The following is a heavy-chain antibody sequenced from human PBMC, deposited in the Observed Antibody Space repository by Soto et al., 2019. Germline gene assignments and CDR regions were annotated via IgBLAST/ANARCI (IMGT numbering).Heavy chain of an antibody. CDR3: AREVRDGYTPSHDAFDI. CDR1: GGTFSSYA. J-gene: IGHJ3*02. D-gene: IGHD5-12*01. V-gene: IGHV1-69*13. Sequence: SVKVSCKASGGTFSSYAISWVRQAPGQGLEWMGGIIPIFGTANYAQKFQGRVTITADESTSTAYMELSSLRSEDTAVYYCAREVRDGYTPSHDAFDIWGQGTMVTVSS. CDR2: IIPIFGTA.